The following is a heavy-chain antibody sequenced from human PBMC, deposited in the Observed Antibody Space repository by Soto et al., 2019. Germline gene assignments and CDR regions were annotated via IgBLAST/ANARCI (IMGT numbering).Heavy chain of an antibody. CDR1: GFSLSTSGVG. V-gene: IGHV2-5*02. J-gene: IGHJ4*02. CDR3: AHIYFVVVPAAESGYTAMSGHFDY. Sequence: QITLKESGPTLVKPTQTLTLTCTFSGFSLSTSGVGVGWIRQPPGKALEWLALIYWEDDKRYSPSLKSRLTITKDTSKNHVVLTMTNMDPVDTATYYCAHIYFVVVPAAESGYTAMSGHFDYWGQGTLGTVSS. CDR2: IYWEDDK. D-gene: IGHD2-2*01.